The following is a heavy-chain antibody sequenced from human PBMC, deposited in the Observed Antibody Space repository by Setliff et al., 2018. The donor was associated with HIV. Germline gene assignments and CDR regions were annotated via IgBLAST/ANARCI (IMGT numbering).Heavy chain of an antibody. V-gene: IGHV4-61*09. J-gene: IGHJ3*02. CDR1: GGSISSGSYY. Sequence: SETLSLTCTVSGGSISSGSYYWSWIRQPAGKGLEWIGHIYTSGSTNYNPSLESRVTISVDTSKNQFSLKLSSVTAADTAVYYCAYDSSGYYRPNAFDIWGQGTMVTVSS. D-gene: IGHD3-22*01. CDR2: IYTSGST. CDR3: AYDSSGYYRPNAFDI.